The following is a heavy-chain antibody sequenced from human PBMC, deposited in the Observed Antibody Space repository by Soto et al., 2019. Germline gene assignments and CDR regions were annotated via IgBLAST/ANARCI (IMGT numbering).Heavy chain of an antibody. CDR1: GFTFSTYD. CDR2: IGTKADP. V-gene: IGHV3-13*05. Sequence: EVQLVESGGGLVQPGGSLRLSCAASGFTFSTYDMFWVLQGTGQGLEWVSAIGTKADPFYPDSVKGRFTISRENAKNSLYLQMNSLRVGDTAVYYCARSPSGSFPSGNAFDLWGQGTMVAVAS. D-gene: IGHD1-26*01. CDR3: ARSPSGSFPSGNAFDL. J-gene: IGHJ3*01.